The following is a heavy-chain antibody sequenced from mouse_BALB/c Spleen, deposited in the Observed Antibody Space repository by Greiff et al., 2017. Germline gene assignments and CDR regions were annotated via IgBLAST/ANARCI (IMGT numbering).Heavy chain of an antibody. V-gene: IGHV1-80*01. CDR1: GYAFSSYW. J-gene: IGHJ2*01. Sequence: QVQLQQSGAELVRPGSSVKISCKASGYAFSSYWMNWVKQRPGQGLEWIGQIYPGDGDTNYNGKFKGKATLTADKSSSTAYMQLSSLTSEDSAVYFCARSENPYFDYWGQGTTLTVSS. CDR3: ARSENPYFDY. CDR2: IYPGDGDT.